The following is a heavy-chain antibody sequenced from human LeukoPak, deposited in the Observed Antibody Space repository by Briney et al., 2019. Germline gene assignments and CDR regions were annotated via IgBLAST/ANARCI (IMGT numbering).Heavy chain of an antibody. CDR3: ALLHDYGGNSFDY. D-gene: IGHD4-23*01. V-gene: IGHV1-69*02. CDR2: IIPILGIA. J-gene: IGHJ4*02. Sequence: GASVKVSCKASGGTFSSYTISWVRQAPGQGLEWMGRIIPILGIANYAQKFQGRITITADKSTSTAYMELSSPRSEDTAVYYCALLHDYGGNSFDYWGQGTLVTVSS. CDR1: GGTFSSYT.